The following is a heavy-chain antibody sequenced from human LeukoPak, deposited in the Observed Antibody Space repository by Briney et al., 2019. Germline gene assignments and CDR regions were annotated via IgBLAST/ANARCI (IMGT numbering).Heavy chain of an antibody. D-gene: IGHD2-15*01. CDR2: IYPGDSDT. Sequence: GESLKISCKGSGYSFTSYWIGWVRQMPGKGLEWMGIIYPGDSDTRYSPPFQGQVTISADKSISTAYLQWSSLKASDTAMYYCATLGYCSGGSCYGDAFDIWGQGTMVTVSS. CDR1: GYSFTSYW. CDR3: ATLGYCSGGSCYGDAFDI. J-gene: IGHJ3*02. V-gene: IGHV5-51*01.